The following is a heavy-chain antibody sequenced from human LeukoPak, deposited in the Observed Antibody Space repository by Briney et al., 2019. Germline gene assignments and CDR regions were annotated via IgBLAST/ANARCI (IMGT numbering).Heavy chain of an antibody. CDR3: ATNWGLDY. CDR2: IKQDGSAK. CDR1: GFNFSRYW. J-gene: IGHJ4*02. V-gene: IGHV3-7*01. Sequence: PGGSLRLSCAASGFNFSRYWMGWVRQALGKGLEWVANIKQDGSAKYYVDSVKGRFTISRDNAKNSPYLQMNSLRAEDTAVYYCATNWGLDYWGQGTLVTVSS. D-gene: IGHD7-27*01.